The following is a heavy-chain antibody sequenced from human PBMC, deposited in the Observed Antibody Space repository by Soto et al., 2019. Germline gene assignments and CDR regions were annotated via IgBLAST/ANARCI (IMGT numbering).Heavy chain of an antibody. CDR2: MNPNRGNT. CDR3: ARAGDSGYDYGEGGYYGMDV. J-gene: IGHJ6*02. V-gene: IGHV1-8*01. CDR1: GYTFTSYD. D-gene: IGHD5-12*01. Sequence: QVQLVQSGAEVKKPGASVKVSCKASGYTFTSYDINWVRQATGQGLEWMGWMNPNRGNTGYAQKFQGRVTITRNTSISTAYMELSSLRSEDTAVYYCARAGDSGYDYGEGGYYGMDVWGQGTTVTVSS.